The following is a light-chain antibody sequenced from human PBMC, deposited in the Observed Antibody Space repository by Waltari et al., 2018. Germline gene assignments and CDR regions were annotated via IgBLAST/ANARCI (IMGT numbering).Light chain of an antibody. CDR1: ALPKQY. CDR3: QSADSSGTVV. V-gene: IGLV3-25*03. Sequence: SYELTQPPAVSVSPGQTARITCSGDALPKQYTYWYHQKPGQAPVLVMYKDSERPSGIPERFSGSSSGTTVTLTISGVQAEDEADYYCQSADSSGTVVFGGGTKLTVL. J-gene: IGLJ2*01. CDR2: KDS.